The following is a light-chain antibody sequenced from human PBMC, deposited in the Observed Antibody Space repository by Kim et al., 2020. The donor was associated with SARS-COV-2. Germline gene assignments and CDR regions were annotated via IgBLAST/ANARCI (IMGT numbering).Light chain of an antibody. Sequence: QSVLTQPPSASGTPGQRVTISCSGSTSDVGSNYVCWYQHLPGTAPKLLIYRNDERPSGVPDRFSGSKSDTSASLAISGLRSEDEADYYCAAWDDRLSGWVLGGGTQLTVL. CDR1: TSDVGSNY. J-gene: IGLJ3*02. CDR2: RND. CDR3: AAWDDRLSGWV. V-gene: IGLV1-47*01.